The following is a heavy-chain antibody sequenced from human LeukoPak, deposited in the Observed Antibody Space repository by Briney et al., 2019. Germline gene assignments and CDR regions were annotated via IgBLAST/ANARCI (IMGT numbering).Heavy chain of an antibody. V-gene: IGHV3-33*01. CDR3: ARDKGYCSSTSCYFYYYYYGMDV. D-gene: IGHD2-2*01. J-gene: IGHJ6*02. CDR2: IWYDGSNK. Sequence: GSLRLSCAASGFTFSSYGMHWVRQAPGKGLEWVAVIWYDGSNKYYADSVKGRFTISRDNSKNTLYLQMNSLRAEDTAVYYCARDKGYCSSTSCYFYYYYYGMDVWGQGTTVTVSS. CDR1: GFTFSSYG.